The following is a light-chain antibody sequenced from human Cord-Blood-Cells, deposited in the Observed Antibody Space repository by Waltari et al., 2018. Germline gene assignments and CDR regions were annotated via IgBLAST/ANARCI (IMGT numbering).Light chain of an antibody. CDR2: KDS. V-gene: IGLV3-16*01. Sequence: SYEMTQPHSVSVSLGPIARITCSVEAFPKKYAYLYQQKPGQFPVLVIYKDSERPSGIPERFSGSSSGTIVTLTISGVRAEDEADYYCLSADSSGTYVVFGGGTKLTVL. CDR1: AFPKKY. CDR3: LSADSSGTYVV. J-gene: IGLJ2*01.